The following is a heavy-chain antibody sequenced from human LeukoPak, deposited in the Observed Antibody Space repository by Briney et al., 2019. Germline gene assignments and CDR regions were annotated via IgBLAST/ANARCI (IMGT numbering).Heavy chain of an antibody. V-gene: IGHV5-51*01. CDR3: ARSSDLSGGIDS. J-gene: IGHJ4*02. CDR2: IYPGDSDT. D-gene: IGHD1-26*01. Sequence: GESLKISCKDSGYSFITNWIGWVRQVPGKGLEWMGTIYPGDSDTRYSPSFQGQVTISADKSISTAYLQWSSLKATDTAMYYCARSSDLSGGIDSWGQGTLVTVSS. CDR1: GYSFITNW.